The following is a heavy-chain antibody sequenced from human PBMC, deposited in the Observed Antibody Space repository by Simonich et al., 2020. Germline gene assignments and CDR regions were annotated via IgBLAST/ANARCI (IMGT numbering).Heavy chain of an antibody. CDR3: ARASRGTWWYYYFDY. Sequence: QVQLVQSGAEVKKPGASVKVSCKASGYTFTSYVISWVRQAPGQGLERMGWISAHKGNTNYAQKRQGRVTMTTDTTTSTAYMELRSLGSDDTAVYYCARASRGTWWYYYFDYWGQGTLVTVSS. J-gene: IGHJ4*02. D-gene: IGHD2-15*01. CDR1: GYTFTSYV. V-gene: IGHV1-18*01. CDR2: ISAHKGNT.